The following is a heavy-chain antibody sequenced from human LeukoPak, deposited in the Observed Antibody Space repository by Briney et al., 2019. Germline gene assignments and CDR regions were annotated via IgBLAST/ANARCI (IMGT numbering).Heavy chain of an antibody. CDR1: GFTFSRYW. CDR3: ATDTFGPNDC. CDR2: IKTDGSTT. Sequence: GGSLRLSCAASGFTFSRYWMHCVLQAPGKGLVWVSNIKTDGSTTNYADSVKGRFIISRDNAKNTLYLQMNGRRAEDTAVYYCATDTFGPNDCWGQGTLVTVSS. J-gene: IGHJ4*02. D-gene: IGHD3-10*01. V-gene: IGHV3-74*01.